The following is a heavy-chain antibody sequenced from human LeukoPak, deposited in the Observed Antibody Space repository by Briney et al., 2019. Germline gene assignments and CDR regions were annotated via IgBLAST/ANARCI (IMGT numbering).Heavy chain of an antibody. CDR3: ARGGGYCVNGLCYMDY. J-gene: IGHJ4*02. CDR1: GFTFSNYA. V-gene: IGHV3-30*04. Sequence: GGSLRLSCAASGFTFSNYAIHWVRQAPGKGLEWVTVISYDGTYKYYADSVKGRFTISRDNSKNTLYLQMNSLRADDTAVYYCARGGGYCVNGLCYMDYWGQGTLVTVSS. D-gene: IGHD2-8*01. CDR2: ISYDGTYK.